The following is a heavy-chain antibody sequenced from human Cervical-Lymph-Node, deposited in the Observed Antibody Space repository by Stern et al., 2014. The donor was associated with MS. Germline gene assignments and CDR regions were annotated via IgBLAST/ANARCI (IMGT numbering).Heavy chain of an antibody. D-gene: IGHD6-13*01. Sequence: QVQLQQWGTGLLKPSETLSLTCAVNGGSFNTYYWCWIRQSPEKGLEWIGAISHTGSTYYHPSLKSRFPISADPSKSLISLRLSSVTAADTAVYYCARGRGQLAPYYYYGMDVWGQGTTVTVSS. CDR1: GGSFNTYY. V-gene: IGHV4-34*01. CDR2: ISHTGST. J-gene: IGHJ6*02. CDR3: ARGRGQLAPYYYYGMDV.